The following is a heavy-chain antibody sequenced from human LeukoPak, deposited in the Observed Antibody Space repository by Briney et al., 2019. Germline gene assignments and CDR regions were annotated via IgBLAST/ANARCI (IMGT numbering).Heavy chain of an antibody. J-gene: IGHJ3*02. Sequence: SLRLSCAASGFTFDDYAMHWVWQAPGKGLEWVSGISWKSDSIGYADSVKGRFTISRDNAKNSLYLQMNSLRAEDTALYYCAKDILKGGGRPRDAFDIWGQGTMVTVSS. D-gene: IGHD2-15*01. CDR2: ISWKSDSI. CDR1: GFTFDDYA. CDR3: AKDILKGGGRPRDAFDI. V-gene: IGHV3-9*01.